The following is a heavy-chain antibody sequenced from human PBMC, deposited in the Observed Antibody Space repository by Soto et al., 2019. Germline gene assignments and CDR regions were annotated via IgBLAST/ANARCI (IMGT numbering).Heavy chain of an antibody. CDR3: ARGALYDSRSDAFDI. Sequence: QVQLQESGPGLVKPSQTLSLTCTVSGGSISSGDYYWSWIRQPPGKGLEWIGYIYYSGSTYYNPSLKRRVTIPVDTSKNQFSLKLSSVTAADTAVYYCARGALYDSRSDAFDIWGQGTMVTVSS. CDR2: IYYSGST. J-gene: IGHJ3*02. V-gene: IGHV4-30-4*01. CDR1: GGSISSGDYY. D-gene: IGHD3-22*01.